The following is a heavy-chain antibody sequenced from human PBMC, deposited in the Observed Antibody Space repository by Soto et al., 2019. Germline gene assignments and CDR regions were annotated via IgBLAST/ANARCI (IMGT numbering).Heavy chain of an antibody. CDR2: INPNSGGT. J-gene: IGHJ5*02. Sequence: ASVKVSCKASGYTFTGYYMHWVRQAPGQGLEWMGWINPNSGGTNYAQKFQGRVTMTRDTSISTAYMELSRMRSDDTAVYYCARGGPDYDILTGTRGRWFDPWGQGNLVTVSS. CDR3: ARGGPDYDILTGTRGRWFDP. CDR1: GYTFTGYY. V-gene: IGHV1-2*02. D-gene: IGHD3-9*01.